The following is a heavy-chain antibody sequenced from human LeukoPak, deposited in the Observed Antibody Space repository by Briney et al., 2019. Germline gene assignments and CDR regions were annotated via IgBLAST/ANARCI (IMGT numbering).Heavy chain of an antibody. CDR2: ISTSSSYI. D-gene: IGHD3-16*01. J-gene: IGHJ3*02. V-gene: IGHV3-21*01. CDR1: GFTFSSYA. CDR3: ARWGTRDSFDI. Sequence: PGGSLRLSCVASGFTFSSYAMHWVRQAPGERLRWVSPISTSSSYIYYADSVKGRFTISRDNAKNSLYLQLNSLRAEDTAVYYCARWGTRDSFDIWGQGTMVTVSS.